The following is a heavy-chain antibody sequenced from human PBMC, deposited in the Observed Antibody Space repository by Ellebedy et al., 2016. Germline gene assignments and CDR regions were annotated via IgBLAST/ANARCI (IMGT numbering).Heavy chain of an antibody. CDR1: GFTFSSYS. Sequence: GGSLRLSXAASGFTFSSYSMNWVRQAPGKGLEWVSYISSSSSYIYYADSVKGRFTISRDNAKNSLYLQMNSLRAEDTAVYYCARDSMVRGVMINYDIWGQGTMVTVSS. D-gene: IGHD3-10*01. J-gene: IGHJ3*02. CDR3: ARDSMVRGVMINYDI. V-gene: IGHV3-21*05. CDR2: ISSSSSYI.